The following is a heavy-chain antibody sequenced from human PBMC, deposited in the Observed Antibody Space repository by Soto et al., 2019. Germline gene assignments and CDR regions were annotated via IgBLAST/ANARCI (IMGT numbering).Heavy chain of an antibody. J-gene: IGHJ6*02. V-gene: IGHV3-7*01. D-gene: IGHD2-2*01. Sequence: EVQLVESGGGLVQPGGSLRLSCAASGFTFSKYWMTWVRQAPGKGLEWMANIKEDGGEDYYADSVKGRFTISRDNAKNSLFLQLSSLGAEDTATYYCAREGQSLYCSSTTCYFFGLDVWGQGTTVTVS. CDR1: GFTFSKYW. CDR3: AREGQSLYCSSTTCYFFGLDV. CDR2: IKEDGGED.